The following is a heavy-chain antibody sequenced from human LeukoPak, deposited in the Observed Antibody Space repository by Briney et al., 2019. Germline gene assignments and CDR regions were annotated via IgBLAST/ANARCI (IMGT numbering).Heavy chain of an antibody. CDR1: GGSISSYY. CDR2: IYYSGST. Sequence: SETLSLTCTVSGGSISSYYWSWIRQPPGKGLEWIGYIYYSGSTNYNPSLKSRVTISIDTSKNQFFLKLSSVTAADTAVYYCARAGWEVLGPSAWGQGTMVTVSS. J-gene: IGHJ3*01. V-gene: IGHV4-59*01. D-gene: IGHD1-26*01. CDR3: ARAGWEVLGPSA.